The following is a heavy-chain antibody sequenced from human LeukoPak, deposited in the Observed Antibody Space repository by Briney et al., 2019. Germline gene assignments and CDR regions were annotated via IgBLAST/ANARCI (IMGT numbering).Heavy chain of an antibody. CDR1: GYTFTSYG. CDR2: ISAYNGNT. D-gene: IGHD5-12*01. Sequence: ASVKVSCKASGYTFTSYGISWVRQAPGQGLEWMGWISAYNGNTNYAQKLQGRVTMTTDTSTSTAYMELRSLRSDDTAVYYCAREGYLYYYYYYGMDVWGQGTTVTVSS. V-gene: IGHV1-18*01. J-gene: IGHJ6*02. CDR3: AREGYLYYYYYYGMDV.